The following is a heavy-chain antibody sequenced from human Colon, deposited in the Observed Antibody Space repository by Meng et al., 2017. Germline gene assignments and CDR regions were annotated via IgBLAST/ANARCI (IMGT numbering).Heavy chain of an antibody. CDR1: GDSISGYY. Sequence: QVPTRKARQGLVHPQNLSSLSCIAAGDSISGYYCCWFSQHAGKGLEWIGRIFTSGSTNYNPPLKGRVGMSVDTSKNQFSLKMSSVTAADTAVYYCARGRYSGYLPWGQGTLVTVSS. CDR3: ARGRYSGYLP. CDR2: IFTSGST. V-gene: IGHV4-4*07. D-gene: IGHD5-12*01. J-gene: IGHJ5*02.